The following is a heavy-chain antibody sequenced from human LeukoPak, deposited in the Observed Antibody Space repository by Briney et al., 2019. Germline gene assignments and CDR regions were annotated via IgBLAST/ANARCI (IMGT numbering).Heavy chain of an antibody. CDR2: IYSSGNT. CDR1: GASLSSRTSY. CDR3: ARDKV. J-gene: IGHJ4*02. Sequence: SETLSLTCSVSGASLSSRTSYWGWIRQPPGKGLEWIGTIYSSGNTYYNPSLKSRVTISVDTSKNQFSLKLSSVTAADTAVYYCARDKVWGQGTLVTVSS. V-gene: IGHV4-39*07.